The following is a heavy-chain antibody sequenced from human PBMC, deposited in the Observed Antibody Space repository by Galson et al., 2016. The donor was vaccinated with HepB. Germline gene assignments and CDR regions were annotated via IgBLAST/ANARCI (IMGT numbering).Heavy chain of an antibody. D-gene: IGHD6-13*01. CDR1: GFTLSSYW. CDR3: AVRYSSIWYCQH. Sequence: SLRLSCAASGFTLSSYWMSWVRQAPGKGLEWVANIKQDGSEEYYVDSVKGRFTISRDNAKNTLYLQMNSLGAEDTAIYYCAVRYSSIWYCQHWGRGTLVSVSS. CDR2: IKQDGSEE. J-gene: IGHJ1*01. V-gene: IGHV3-7*05.